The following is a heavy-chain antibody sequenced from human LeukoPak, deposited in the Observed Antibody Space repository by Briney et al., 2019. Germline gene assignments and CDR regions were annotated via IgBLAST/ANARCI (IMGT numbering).Heavy chain of an antibody. V-gene: IGHV3-7*05. CDR3: ASQFWWAAVVGPALDC. J-gene: IGHJ4*02. D-gene: IGHD2-21*01. Sequence: GGSLRLSCAASGFTFSNYWMSWVRQAPGKGLEWVANIKEDGSEIYYVDFVKGRFTISRDNAKNSLYLQLSSLRAEDTAVYYCASQFWWAAVVGPALDCWGQGSLVTVSS. CDR2: IKEDGSEI. CDR1: GFTFSNYW.